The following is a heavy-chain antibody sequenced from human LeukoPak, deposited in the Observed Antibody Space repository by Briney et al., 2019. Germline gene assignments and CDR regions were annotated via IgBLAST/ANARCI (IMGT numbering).Heavy chain of an antibody. D-gene: IGHD6-19*01. Sequence: SQTLSLTCAISGDNFSSNSAAWSWIRQSPSRGLEWLGRTYYRSKWYNDYAVSVKSRITINPDTSKNQFSLLLTSVTPEDTALYYCVRDYSSGWFGYFDYWGQGTLVTVSS. J-gene: IGHJ4*02. CDR1: GDNFSSNSAA. CDR2: TYYRSKWYN. V-gene: IGHV6-1*01. CDR3: VRDYSSGWFGYFDY.